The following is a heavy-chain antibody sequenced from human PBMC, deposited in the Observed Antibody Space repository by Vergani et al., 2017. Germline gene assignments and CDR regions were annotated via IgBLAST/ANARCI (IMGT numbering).Heavy chain of an antibody. CDR2: TRNKANSYTT. CDR3: VRNWRWRPDRRTSYYLYMDV. V-gene: IGHV3-72*01. CDR1: GFTFSDHY. Sequence: EVQLVESGGGLVQPGGSLRLSCAASGFTFSDHYMDWVRQAPGKGLEWVGRTRNKANSYTTEYAASVKGRFTISRDDSKNSLYLQMNSLKIEDTAVYYCVRNWRWRPDRRTSYYLYMDVWGKGTTVTVSS. D-gene: IGHD3-3*01. J-gene: IGHJ6*03.